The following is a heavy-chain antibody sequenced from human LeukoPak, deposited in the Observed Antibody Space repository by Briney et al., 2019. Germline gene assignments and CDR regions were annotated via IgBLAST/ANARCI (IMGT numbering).Heavy chain of an antibody. CDR1: GFTFGTYW. V-gene: IGHV3-7*01. Sequence: PGGSLRLSCAASGFTFGTYWMSWVRQAPGKGLEWVANIKQDGSEKYYVDSVKGRFTISRGNAKNSLYLQMNSLRAEDTAVYYCARVLSWSADYWGQGTLVTVSS. D-gene: IGHD2/OR15-2a*01. CDR3: ARVLSWSADY. J-gene: IGHJ4*02. CDR2: IKQDGSEK.